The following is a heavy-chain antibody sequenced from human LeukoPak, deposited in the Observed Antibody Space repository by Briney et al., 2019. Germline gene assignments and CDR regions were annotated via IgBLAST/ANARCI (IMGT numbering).Heavy chain of an antibody. J-gene: IGHJ4*02. CDR3: ARGQRLRYFDWLFDY. CDR1: GYTFTSYA. Sequence: ASVKVSCKASGYTFTSYAMNWVRQAPGQGLEWMGWINTNTGNPTYAQGFTGRFVFSLDTSVSTAYLQISSLKAEDTAVYYCARGQRLRYFDWLFDYWGQGTLVTVSS. D-gene: IGHD3-9*01. V-gene: IGHV7-4-1*02. CDR2: INTNTGNP.